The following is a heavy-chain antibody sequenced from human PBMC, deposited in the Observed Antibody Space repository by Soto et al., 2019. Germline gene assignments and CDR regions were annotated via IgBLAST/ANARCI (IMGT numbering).Heavy chain of an antibody. D-gene: IGHD1-7*01. CDR2: MNPRSGGT. Sequence: AAVKVYCKTSGYTFTNYYMHWVRQAPGQGLECMGWMNPRSGGTKYAQAFQDRVTMTRDASISTAYMEVTSLRHGDTAVYFCARSDDSTSCPPELWGPGTLVTVSS. J-gene: IGHJ4*02. CDR3: ARSDDSTSCPPEL. V-gene: IGHV1-2*02. CDR1: GYTFTNYY.